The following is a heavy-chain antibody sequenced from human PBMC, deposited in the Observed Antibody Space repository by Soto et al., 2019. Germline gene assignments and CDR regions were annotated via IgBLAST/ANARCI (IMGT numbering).Heavy chain of an antibody. Sequence: SETLSLTCAVYGGSFSGYYWSWIRQPPGKGLEWIGEINHSGSTNYNPSLKSRVTISVDTSKNQLSLKLSSVTAADTAVYYCARAQQLVHNWFDPWGQGTLVTVSS. CDR1: GGSFSGYY. J-gene: IGHJ5*02. V-gene: IGHV4-34*01. D-gene: IGHD6-13*01. CDR2: INHSGST. CDR3: ARAQQLVHNWFDP.